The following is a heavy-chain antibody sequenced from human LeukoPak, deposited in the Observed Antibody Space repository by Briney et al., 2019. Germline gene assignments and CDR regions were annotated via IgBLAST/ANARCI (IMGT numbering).Heavy chain of an antibody. Sequence: ASVKVSCKASGYTFTSYAMHWVRQAPGQRLEWMGWINAGNGNTKYSQEFQGRVTITTDTSTSTAHMELRSLRSDDTAVYYCARGMIGDADCFDYWGQGTLVTVSS. CDR1: GYTFTSYA. D-gene: IGHD4-17*01. V-gene: IGHV1-3*01. CDR3: ARGMIGDADCFDY. CDR2: INAGNGNT. J-gene: IGHJ4*02.